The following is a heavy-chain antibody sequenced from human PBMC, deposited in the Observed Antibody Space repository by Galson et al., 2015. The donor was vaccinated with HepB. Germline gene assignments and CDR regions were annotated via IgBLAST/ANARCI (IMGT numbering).Heavy chain of an antibody. CDR2: IYSGGST. J-gene: IGHJ2*01. V-gene: IGHV3-66*01. CDR3: AREGYSYGPHWYFDL. CDR1: GFTVSSNY. D-gene: IGHD5-18*01. Sequence: SLRLSCAASGFTVSSNYMSWVRQAPGKGLEWVSVIYSGGSTYYADSVKGRFTISRDNSKNTLYLQMNSLRAEDTAVYYCAREGYSYGPHWYFDLWGRGTLVTVSS.